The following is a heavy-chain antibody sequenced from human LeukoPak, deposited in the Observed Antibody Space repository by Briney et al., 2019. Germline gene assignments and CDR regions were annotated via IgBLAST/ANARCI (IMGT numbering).Heavy chain of an antibody. CDR2: IYTSGST. CDR3: ARADSSGYYPRPFDY. V-gene: IGHV4-61*02. CDR1: GGSISSGSYY. D-gene: IGHD3-22*01. Sequence: SQTLSLTCTVSGGSISSGSYYWSWIRQPAGKGLEWIGRIYTSGSTNYNPSLKSRVTISVDTSKNQFSLKLSSVTAADTAVYYCARADSSGYYPRPFDYWGQGTLVTVSS. J-gene: IGHJ4*02.